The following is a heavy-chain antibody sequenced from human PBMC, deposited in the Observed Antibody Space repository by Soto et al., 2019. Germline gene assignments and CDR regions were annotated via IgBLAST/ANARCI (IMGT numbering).Heavy chain of an antibody. V-gene: IGHV4-38-2*01. CDR1: VYSISSGYY. D-gene: IGHD3-16*02. J-gene: IGHJ4*02. CDR3: ASSSELSLFGY. Sequence: PSETLSLTGPVSVYSISSGYYWGCIRQPPGKGLEWIGSIYHSGSTYYNPSLKSRVTISVDTSKNQFSLKLSSVTAADTAVYYCASSSELSLFGYWGQGTLVTVSS. CDR2: IYHSGST.